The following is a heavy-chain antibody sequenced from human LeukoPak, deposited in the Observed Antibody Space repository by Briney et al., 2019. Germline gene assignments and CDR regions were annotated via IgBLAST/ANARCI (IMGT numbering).Heavy chain of an antibody. Sequence: ASVKVSCKASGYTFTDYYIHWMRQAPGQGLEWMGWISPNSGGTNYAQKFQGRVTMTRDTSITTAYMELGGLTSDDTALYYCARNYGRNSRYFDYWGQGTLVTVSS. J-gene: IGHJ4*02. D-gene: IGHD4-23*01. CDR3: ARNYGRNSRYFDY. CDR2: ISPNSGGT. V-gene: IGHV1-2*02. CDR1: GYTFTDYY.